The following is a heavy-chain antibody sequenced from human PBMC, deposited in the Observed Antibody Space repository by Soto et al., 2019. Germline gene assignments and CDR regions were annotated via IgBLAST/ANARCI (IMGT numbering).Heavy chain of an antibody. CDR2: INPNSGGT. J-gene: IGHJ4*02. V-gene: IGHV1-2*02. CDR3: SRVEREIVVVIGVPFDY. Sequence: GASVKVSCKASGYTFTGYYMHWVRQAPGQGLEWMGWINPNSGGTNYAQKFQGRVTMTRDTSISTAYMELSRLRSDDTAVYYCSRVEREIVVVIGVPFDYWGQGTLVTVSS. D-gene: IGHD3-22*01. CDR1: GYTFTGYY.